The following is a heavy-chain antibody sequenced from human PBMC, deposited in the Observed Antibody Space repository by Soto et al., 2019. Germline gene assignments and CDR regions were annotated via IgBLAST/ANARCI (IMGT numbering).Heavy chain of an antibody. V-gene: IGHV1-18*01. D-gene: IGHD7-27*01. CDR3: ARDQGANLYFDY. CDR1: GYTFTNYG. Sequence: QVQLVQSGAEVKKPGASVKVSCKASGYTFTNYGISWVRQAPGQGLEWMGWISAHNGNTKYAQKLQGRVTMTTDTSTSTAYMALRSLRSDDTAVYYCARDQGANLYFDYWGQGPLVTVSS. CDR2: ISAHNGNT. J-gene: IGHJ4*02.